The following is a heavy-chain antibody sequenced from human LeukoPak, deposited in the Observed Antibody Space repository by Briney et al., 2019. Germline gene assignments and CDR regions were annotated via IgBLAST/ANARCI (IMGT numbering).Heavy chain of an antibody. Sequence: PGGSLRLSCAASGFTFSDYYMSWIRQAPGKGLEWVSYISSSSSYRDYADSVKGRFTISRDNAKNSLYLQMNSLRAEDTAVYFCARDRLAAVGRRGGGGDIWGQGTMVTVSS. J-gene: IGHJ3*02. V-gene: IGHV3-11*06. CDR1: GFTFSDYY. D-gene: IGHD6-13*01. CDR3: ARDRLAAVGRRGGGGDI. CDR2: ISSSSSYR.